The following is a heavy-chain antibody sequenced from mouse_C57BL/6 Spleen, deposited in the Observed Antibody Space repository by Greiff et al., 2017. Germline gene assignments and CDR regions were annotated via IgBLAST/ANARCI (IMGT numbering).Heavy chain of an antibody. J-gene: IGHJ3*02. CDR2: ISDGGSYT. V-gene: IGHV5-4*01. Sequence: EVQRVESGGGLVKPGGSLKLSCAASGFTFSSYAMSWVRQTPEKRLEWVATISDGGSYTYYPDNVKGRFTISGDNAKNNMYLQMSHLKSEDTAMYYCAKGGKVCGNWGQGTLVTVSA. CDR1: GFTFSSYA. CDR3: AKGGKVCGN.